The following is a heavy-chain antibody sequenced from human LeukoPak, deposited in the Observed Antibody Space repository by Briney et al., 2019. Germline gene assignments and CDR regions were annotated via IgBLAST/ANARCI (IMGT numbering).Heavy chain of an antibody. CDR2: ISWNSGSI. Sequence: PGGSLRLSCAASGFTFSSYAMHWVRQAPGKGLEWVSGISWNSGSIGYADSVKGRFTISRDNAKNSLYLQMNSLRAEDTALYYCAREITFDYWGQGTLVTVSS. D-gene: IGHD3-16*01. V-gene: IGHV3-9*01. CDR1: GFTFSSYA. J-gene: IGHJ4*02. CDR3: AREITFDY.